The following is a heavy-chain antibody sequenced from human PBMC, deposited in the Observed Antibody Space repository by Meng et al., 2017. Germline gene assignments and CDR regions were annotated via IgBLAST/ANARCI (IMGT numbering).Heavy chain of an antibody. D-gene: IGHD6-13*01. CDR1: GYSISSGYY. J-gene: IGHJ4*02. CDR2: IYHSGST. Sequence: GSLRLSCTVSGYSISSGYYWGWIRQPPGKGLEWIGSIYHSGSTYYNPSLKSRVTISVGTSKNQFSLKLSSVTAADTAVYYCAGSSSWPFDYWGQGTLVPSPQ. CDR3: AGSSSWPFDY. V-gene: IGHV4-38-2*02.